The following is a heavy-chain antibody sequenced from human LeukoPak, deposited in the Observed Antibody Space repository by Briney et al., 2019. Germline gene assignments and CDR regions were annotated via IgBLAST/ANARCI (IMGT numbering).Heavy chain of an antibody. CDR2: INQDGSEK. CDR3: ARPIVGATTSGPFDY. V-gene: IGHV3-7*01. Sequence: GGSLRLSCAASGFTFSSYWMSWVRQAPGKGLEWVANINQDGSEKYYVDSVKGRFTMSRDNARNSLYLQMNSLRAEDTAVYYCARPIVGATTSGPFDYWGQGTLVTVSS. D-gene: IGHD1-26*01. CDR1: GFTFSSYW. J-gene: IGHJ4*02.